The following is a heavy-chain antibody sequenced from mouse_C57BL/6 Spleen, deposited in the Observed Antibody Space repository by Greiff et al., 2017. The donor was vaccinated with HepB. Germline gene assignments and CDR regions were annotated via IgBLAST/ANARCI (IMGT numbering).Heavy chain of an antibody. D-gene: IGHD1-1*01. CDR2: INYDGSST. CDR3: ARERDYYGSSYWYFDV. CDR1: GFTFSDYY. Sequence: EVKLVESAGGLVQPGSSMKLSCTASGFTFSDYYMAWVRQVPEKGLEWVANINYDGSSTYYLDSLKSRFIISRDNAKNILYLQMSSLKSEDTDTYYCARERDYYGSSYWYFDVWGTGTTVTVSS. J-gene: IGHJ1*03. V-gene: IGHV5-16*01.